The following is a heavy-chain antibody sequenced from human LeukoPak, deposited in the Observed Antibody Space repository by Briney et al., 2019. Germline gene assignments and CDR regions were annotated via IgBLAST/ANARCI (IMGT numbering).Heavy chain of an antibody. CDR3: ARHGSGYSSSWLPY. D-gene: IGHD6-13*01. CDR1: GGSFSGYY. Sequence: SETLSLTCAVYGGSFSGYYWSWIRQPPGKGLEWIGEINHSGSTNYNPSLKSRVTTSVDTSKNQFSLKLSSVTAADTAVYYCARHGSGYSSSWLPYWGQGTLVTVSS. V-gene: IGHV4-34*01. J-gene: IGHJ4*02. CDR2: INHSGST.